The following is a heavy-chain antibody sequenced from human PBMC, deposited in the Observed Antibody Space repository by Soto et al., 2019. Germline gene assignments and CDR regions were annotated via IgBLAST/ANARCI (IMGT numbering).Heavy chain of an antibody. V-gene: IGHV1-18*04. CDR1: GYTFTSYG. D-gene: IGHD5-18*01. CDR2: ISAYNGNT. CDR3: ARERIQLGFESPPRDDAFDI. J-gene: IGHJ3*02. Sequence: ASVKVSCKASGYTFTSYGISWVRQAPGQGLEWMGWISAYNGNTNYAQKLQGRVTMTTDTSTSTAYMELRSLRSDDTAVYYCARERIQLGFESPPRDDAFDISGQGIMVTVSS.